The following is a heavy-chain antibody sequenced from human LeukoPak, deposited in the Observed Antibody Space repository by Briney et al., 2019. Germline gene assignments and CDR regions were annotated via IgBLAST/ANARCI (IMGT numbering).Heavy chain of an antibody. CDR3: ASADVSGRYDH. CDR1: GFAFSSYA. J-gene: IGHJ5*02. V-gene: IGHV3-64*01. D-gene: IGHD1-26*01. CDR2: ITSNGGST. Sequence: GGSLGLSCAASGFAFSSYAMHWVRQAPGKGLEYVSAITSNGGSTYYANSVKGRFTISRDNSKNTLYLQMGSLRAEDMAVYYCASADVSGRYDHWGQGTLVTVSS.